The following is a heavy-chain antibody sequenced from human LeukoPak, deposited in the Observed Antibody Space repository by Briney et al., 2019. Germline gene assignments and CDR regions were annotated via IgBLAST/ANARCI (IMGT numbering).Heavy chain of an antibody. V-gene: IGHV3-30*01. CDR2: ISHDGTNK. CDR1: GFTFRNAG. CDR3: ASEDVDTGDF. J-gene: IGHJ4*02. D-gene: IGHD5-18*01. Sequence: GGSLRLSCAASGFTFRNAGMHWVRLAAGKGLELVSFISHDGTNKYYSDSVDGRFTVSRLNSQNTVHLQMTDLRPDDTATYYCASEDVDTGDFWGQGTLVTVSS.